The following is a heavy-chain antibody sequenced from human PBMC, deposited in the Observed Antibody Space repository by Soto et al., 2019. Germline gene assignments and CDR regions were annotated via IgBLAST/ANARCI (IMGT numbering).Heavy chain of an antibody. J-gene: IGHJ6*02. CDR1: GFTLSGYV. D-gene: IGHD1-26*01. CDR3: ATARKWEHSYGMDV. CDR2: ISYDGSDK. Sequence: PGGSLRLSCAASGFTLSGYVLHWVRQAPGKGLEWVALISYDGSDKNYGDSVKGRFTISRDNSKNTLYLQMDSLRAEDTVMYYCATARKWEHSYGMDVWGQGTTVTVSS. V-gene: IGHV3-30-3*01.